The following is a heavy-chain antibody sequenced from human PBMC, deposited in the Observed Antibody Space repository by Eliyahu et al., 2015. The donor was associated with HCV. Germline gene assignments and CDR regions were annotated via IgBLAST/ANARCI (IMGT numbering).Heavy chain of an antibody. V-gene: IGHV3-7*01. D-gene: IGHD6-19*01. CDR3: AKWRSGWSEFDY. Sequence: EVQLVESGGGLVQPGGSXRLSCAASGFSFXSYWMAWVRQGPGKGLEWVAHLKQDSSENEYMASVKGRFAISRDNDRNSLYLQMNSLRVEDTAVYYCAKWRSGWSEFDYWGQGTLVTVSS. J-gene: IGHJ4*02. CDR2: LKQDSSEN. CDR1: GFSFXSYW.